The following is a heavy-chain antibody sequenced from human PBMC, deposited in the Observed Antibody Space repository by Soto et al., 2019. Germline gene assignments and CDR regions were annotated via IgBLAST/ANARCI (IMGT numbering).Heavy chain of an antibody. Sequence: GESLKISCTGSGYIFTSYWTAWVRQMPGKGLEWMGRIDPSDSYTIYSPSFQGHVTISADKSINTAYLQWSTLKASDTAMYYCARFYPYTSTWKWGQGTLVTVSS. D-gene: IGHD1-1*01. CDR3: ARFYPYTSTWK. V-gene: IGHV5-10-1*01. J-gene: IGHJ4*02. CDR1: GYIFTSYW. CDR2: IDPSDSYT.